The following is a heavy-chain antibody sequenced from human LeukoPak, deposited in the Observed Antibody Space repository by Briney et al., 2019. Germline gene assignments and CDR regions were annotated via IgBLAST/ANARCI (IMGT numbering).Heavy chain of an antibody. D-gene: IGHD3-9*01. CDR3: ARDNLYDVLTGYFDAFDI. J-gene: IGHJ3*02. CDR1: GYTFTSYY. Sequence: ASVKVSYKASGYTFTSYYMHWVRQAPGQGLEWMGIINPSGGSTSYAQKFQGRVTMTRDTSTSTVYMELSSLRSEDTAVYYCARDNLYDVLTGYFDAFDIWGQGTMVTVSS. V-gene: IGHV1-46*01. CDR2: INPSGGST.